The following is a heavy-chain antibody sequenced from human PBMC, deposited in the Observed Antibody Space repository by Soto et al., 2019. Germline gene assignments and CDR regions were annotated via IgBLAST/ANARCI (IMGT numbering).Heavy chain of an antibody. V-gene: IGHV3-7*05. J-gene: IGHJ4*02. CDR3: ARSGYYYDSSGYYNFDY. CDR1: GFIFGSYW. Sequence: GGSLRLSCAASGFIFGSYWMTWVRQAPGKGLEWVANIIHDGSEQYYVDSVKGRFTISRDKAKNSLYLQMNSLRAEDTAVYYCARSGYYYDSSGYYNFDYWGQGTLVTVSS. CDR2: IIHDGSEQ. D-gene: IGHD3-22*01.